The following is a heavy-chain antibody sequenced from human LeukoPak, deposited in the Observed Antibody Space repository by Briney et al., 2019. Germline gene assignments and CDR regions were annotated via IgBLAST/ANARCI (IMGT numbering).Heavy chain of an antibody. V-gene: IGHV1-18*01. CDR2: IIAYNGNT. CDR1: GYTFTSYD. J-gene: IGHJ5*02. Sequence: ASLKVSCKASGYTFTSYDISWVRQAPGQGLEWMGWIIAYNGNTNYSQKLQGRVTMTTDTSTSTAYMELRSLRSDDTAVYYCARVGSLSFDPWGQGTLVTVSS. CDR3: ARVGSLSFDP. D-gene: IGHD2-15*01.